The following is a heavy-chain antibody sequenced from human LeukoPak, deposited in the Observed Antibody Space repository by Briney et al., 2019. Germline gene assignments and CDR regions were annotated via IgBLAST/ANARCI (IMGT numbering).Heavy chain of an antibody. D-gene: IGHD1-1*01. CDR3: ARETPYRRAAERRASYNWFDP. CDR2: INDGNGST. J-gene: IGHJ5*02. V-gene: IGHV1-3*01. CDR1: GYTFTSYA. Sequence: ASVKGSSTASGYTFTSYAMHWGRRAPGQRGVGMGWINDGNGSTKYSQTFQGRVTITRDTSASTAYMELSSLRSEDTAVYYCARETPYRRAAERRASYNWFDPWGQGTLVTVSS.